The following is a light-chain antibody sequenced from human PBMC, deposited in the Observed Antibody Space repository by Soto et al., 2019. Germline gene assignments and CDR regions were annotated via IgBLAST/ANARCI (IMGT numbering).Light chain of an antibody. J-gene: IGKJ4*01. CDR2: AAS. Sequence: DIQMTQSPSSVSASVGDRVTITCRANQGISSWLAWYHQKPGKAPKLLIYAASSLQSGVPSRFSGSGSGTDFTLTISRLQTEDFATYYCQQANSFTLTFGGGTKVDIK. CDR1: QGISSW. V-gene: IGKV1D-12*01. CDR3: QQANSFTLT.